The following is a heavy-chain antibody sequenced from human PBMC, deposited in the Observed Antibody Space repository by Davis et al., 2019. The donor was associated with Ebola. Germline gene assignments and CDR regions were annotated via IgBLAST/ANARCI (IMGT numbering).Heavy chain of an antibody. Sequence: PGGSLRPSCAASGFTFTSHGMDWVRQAPGKGLEWVSVISGIGGRTDYADSVKGRFTNSRDDSKNMVYLQMNSLRVKDPAIYYCAKDWGDGYNSYSFDSWGQGTLVIVSS. D-gene: IGHD5-24*01. V-gene: IGHV3-23*01. CDR1: GFTFTSHG. CDR2: ISGIGGRT. J-gene: IGHJ4*02. CDR3: AKDWGDGYNSYSFDS.